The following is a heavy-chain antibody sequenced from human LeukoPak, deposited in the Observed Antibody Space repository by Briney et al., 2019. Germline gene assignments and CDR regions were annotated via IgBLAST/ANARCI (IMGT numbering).Heavy chain of an antibody. V-gene: IGHV4-34*01. Sequence: SETLSLTCAVYGGSFSGYYWSWIRQPPGKGLEWIGEINHSGSTNYNPSLKSRVTISVDTSKNQFSLKPSSVTAADTAVYYCARAGRWLQYRNYYFDYWGQGTLVTVSS. D-gene: IGHD5-24*01. J-gene: IGHJ4*02. CDR3: ARAGRWLQYRNYYFDY. CDR1: GGSFSGYY. CDR2: INHSGST.